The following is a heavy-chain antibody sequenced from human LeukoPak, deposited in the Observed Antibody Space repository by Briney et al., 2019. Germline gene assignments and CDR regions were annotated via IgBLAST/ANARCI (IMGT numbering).Heavy chain of an antibody. Sequence: GRSLRLSCAASGFTFSSYAMHWVRQAPGKGLEWVAVISYDGSNKYYADSVKGRFTISRDNSKNTLYLQMNSLRAEDTAVYYCARDGYCSSTSCFDALDIWGQGTMVTVSS. J-gene: IGHJ3*02. V-gene: IGHV3-30*01. CDR1: GFTFSSYA. CDR3: ARDGYCSSTSCFDALDI. D-gene: IGHD2-2*03. CDR2: ISYDGSNK.